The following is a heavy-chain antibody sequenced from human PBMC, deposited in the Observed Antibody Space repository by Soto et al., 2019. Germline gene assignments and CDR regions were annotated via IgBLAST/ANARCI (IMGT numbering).Heavy chain of an antibody. J-gene: IGHJ5*02. CDR3: ARDLGYCSGGRCRNWFDP. CDR1: GYTFTSYE. V-gene: IGHV1-8*01. Sequence: ASVKVSCKASGYTFTSYEIHWVRQATGQGLQWMGWMNPDTGNTGYAQRFQGRVTMTRNTSINTAYMELSSLTSEDTAVYYCARDLGYCSGGRCRNWFDPWGQGTLVTVS. CDR2: MNPDTGNT. D-gene: IGHD2-15*01.